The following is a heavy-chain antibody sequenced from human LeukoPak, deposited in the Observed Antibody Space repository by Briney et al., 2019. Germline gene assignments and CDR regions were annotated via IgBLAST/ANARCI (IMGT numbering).Heavy chain of an antibody. CDR1: RFTFSTYA. V-gene: IGHV3-23*01. Sequence: PGGSLRLSCVASRFTFSTYAMGWVRQVPGKGLEWVSSVSESGGSTYYADSVKGRFTISRDNSKDTLSLQMNSLRAEDTAVYYCAREATTARFSSGYLGAFDIWGQGTMVTVSS. J-gene: IGHJ3*02. D-gene: IGHD3-22*01. CDR3: AREATTARFSSGYLGAFDI. CDR2: VSESGGST.